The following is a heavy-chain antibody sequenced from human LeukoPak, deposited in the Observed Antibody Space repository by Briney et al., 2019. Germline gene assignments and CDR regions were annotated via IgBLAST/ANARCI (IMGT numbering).Heavy chain of an antibody. CDR3: ARGSNSWANFDY. CDR2: IIPILGIV. V-gene: IGHV1-69*04. J-gene: IGHJ4*02. Sequence: ASVKVSCKASGGTFSSYAISWVRQAPGQGLEWMGRIIPILGIVNYAQKFQGRVTITADKSTSTAYMELSSLRSEDTAVYYCARGSNSWANFDYWGQGTLVTVSS. CDR1: GGTFSSYA. D-gene: IGHD6-13*01.